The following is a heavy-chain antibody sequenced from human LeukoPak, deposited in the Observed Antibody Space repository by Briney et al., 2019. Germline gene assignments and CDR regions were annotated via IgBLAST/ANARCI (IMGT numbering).Heavy chain of an antibody. CDR3: AKARPSYYHVSSGWTLDY. D-gene: IGHD3-22*01. V-gene: IGHV3-30*02. J-gene: IGHJ4*02. CDR2: IRYDGSNK. Sequence: GGSLRLSCAASGFTFSSYGMHWVRQAPGKGLEWVAFIRYDGSNKYYADSVKGRFTISRDNSKNTLYLQMNSLRAEDTAVYYCAKARPSYYHVSSGWTLDYWGQGTLVTVSS. CDR1: GFTFSSYG.